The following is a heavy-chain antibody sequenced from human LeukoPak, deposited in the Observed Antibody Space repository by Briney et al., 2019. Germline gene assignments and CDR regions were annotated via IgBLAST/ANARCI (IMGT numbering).Heavy chain of an antibody. CDR3: ARDEGGGYNFDY. J-gene: IGHJ4*02. Sequence: ASVKVSCKASGGTFSSYAISWVRQAPGQGLEWMGRIIPILGIANYAQKLQGRVTITADKSTSTAYMELSSLRSEDTAVYYCARDEGGGYNFDYWGQGTLVTVSS. CDR1: GGTFSSYA. D-gene: IGHD5-24*01. CDR2: IIPILGIA. V-gene: IGHV1-69*04.